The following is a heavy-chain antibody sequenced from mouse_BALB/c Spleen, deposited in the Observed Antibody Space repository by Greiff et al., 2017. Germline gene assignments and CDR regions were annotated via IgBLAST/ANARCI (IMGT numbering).Heavy chain of an antibody. J-gene: IGHJ4*01. Sequence: EVQVVESGGGLVKPGGSLKLSCAASGFTFSSYAMSWVRQTPEKRLEWVASISSGGSTYYPDSVKGRFTISRDNARNILYLQMSSLRSEDTAMYYCARGGTDYAMDYWGQGTSVTVSS. CDR3: ARGGTDYAMDY. CDR2: ISSGGST. CDR1: GFTFSSYA. D-gene: IGHD1-1*01. V-gene: IGHV5-6-5*01.